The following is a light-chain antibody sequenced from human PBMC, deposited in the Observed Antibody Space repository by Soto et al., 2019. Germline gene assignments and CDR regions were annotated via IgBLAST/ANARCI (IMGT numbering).Light chain of an antibody. CDR2: EAS. V-gene: IGKV3D-20*01. CDR1: QSVSRD. CDR3: HNYGNYPWT. J-gene: IGKJ1*01. Sequence: EIVMTQSPATLSVSPGERATLSCRASQSVSRDLAWYHQXPAXPPRLITQEASTRPTGPPHRSTGSGSVTDFTLTTSRLDPEDLAVYYCHNYGNYPWTLGKGTKVDI.